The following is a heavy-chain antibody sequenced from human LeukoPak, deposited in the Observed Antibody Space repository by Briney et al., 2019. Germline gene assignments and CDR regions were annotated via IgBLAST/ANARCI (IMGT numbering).Heavy chain of an antibody. Sequence: ASVNVSCKASGYTFTSYDINWVRQAAGQGLEWMGWMNPNSGNTGYAQKFQGRVTMTRNTSISTAYMELSSLRSEDTAVYYCARDRGYAYCGGDCYPTIDYWGQGTLVTVSS. CDR2: MNPNSGNT. J-gene: IGHJ4*02. CDR3: ARDRGYAYCGGDCYPTIDY. CDR1: GYTFTSYD. D-gene: IGHD2-21*02. V-gene: IGHV1-8*01.